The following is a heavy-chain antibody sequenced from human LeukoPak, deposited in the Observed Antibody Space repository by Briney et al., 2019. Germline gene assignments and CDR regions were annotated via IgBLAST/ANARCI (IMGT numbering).Heavy chain of an antibody. CDR1: GYTFTSYG. J-gene: IGHJ6*02. Sequence: ASVKVSCKASGYTFTSYGFSWVRQAPGQGLEWMGWISAYNGNTNYAQKLQGRVTMTTDTSTSTAYMELRSLRSDDTAVYYCARGGYCTNGVCDRYYYGMDVWGQGTTVTVSS. D-gene: IGHD2-8*01. CDR3: ARGGYCTNGVCDRYYYGMDV. V-gene: IGHV1-18*01. CDR2: ISAYNGNT.